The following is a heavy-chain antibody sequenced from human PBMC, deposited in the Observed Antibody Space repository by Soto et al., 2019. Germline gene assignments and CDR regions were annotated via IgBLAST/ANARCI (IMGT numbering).Heavy chain of an antibody. CDR2: VNPGRGTA. V-gene: IGHV1-46*01. CDR1: GYAFTNYN. J-gene: IGHJ4*02. Sequence: ASVKISCKASGYAFTNYNIHWVRQAPGRGLQWMGEVNPGRGTAGYAETFQGRVTMTRNASTRTVYMVLTRLTPEDTAIYYCAKIASIGKTLFESRGQGSLLT. CDR3: AKIASIGKTLFES. D-gene: IGHD2-15*01.